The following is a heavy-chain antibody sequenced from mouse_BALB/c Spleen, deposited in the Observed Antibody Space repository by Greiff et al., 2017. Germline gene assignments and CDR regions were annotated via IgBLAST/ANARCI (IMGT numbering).Heavy chain of an antibody. CDR3: AREGPFDY. V-gene: IGHV5-6-5*01. J-gene: IGHJ2*01. Sequence: EVKLMESGGGLVKPGGSLKLSCAASGFTFSSYAMSWVRQTPEKRLEWVASISSGGSTYYPDSVKGRFTISRDNARNILYLQMSSLRSEDTAMYYCAREGPFDYWGQGTTLTVSS. CDR1: GFTFSSYA. CDR2: ISSGGST.